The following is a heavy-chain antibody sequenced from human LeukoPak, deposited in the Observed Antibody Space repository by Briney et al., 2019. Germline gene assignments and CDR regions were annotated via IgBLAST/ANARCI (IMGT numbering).Heavy chain of an antibody. CDR3: ARHVLRDTAMARTYYFDY. D-gene: IGHD5-18*01. J-gene: IGHJ4*02. CDR2: IYYSGST. Sequence: SGSLSLTCTASGVSISSYYWSWIRQPPGKGLEWIGYIYYSGSTNYNPSHKSRVTISVNTSKNKSSLKLSSVTAADTAVYYCARHVLRDTAMARTYYFDYWGQGTLVTVSS. V-gene: IGHV4-59*08. CDR1: GVSISSYY.